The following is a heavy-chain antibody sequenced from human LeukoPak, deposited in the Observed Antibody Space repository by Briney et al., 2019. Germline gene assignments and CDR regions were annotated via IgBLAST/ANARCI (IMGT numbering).Heavy chain of an antibody. CDR2: ISYDGSNK. J-gene: IGHJ6*02. Sequence: PGGSLRLSCAASGFTFSSYGMHWVRQAPGKGLEWVAVISYDGSNKYYADSVKGRFTISRDNSKNTLYLQMNSLRAEDTAVHYCASMDVWGQGTTVTVSS. CDR3: ASMDV. CDR1: GFTFSSYG. V-gene: IGHV3-30*03.